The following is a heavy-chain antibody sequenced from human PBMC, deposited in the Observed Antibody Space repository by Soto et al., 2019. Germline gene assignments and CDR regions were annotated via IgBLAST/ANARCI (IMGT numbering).Heavy chain of an antibody. V-gene: IGHV3-7*05. CDR1: GFTFSNYW. D-gene: IGHD1-1*01. Sequence: EVQLVESGGGLVQPGGSLRLSCAASGFTFSNYWMSWVRQAPGKGLEWVANIKEDGSAKNYVDSVKGRFTISRDNAKNSLYLQMNSLRAEDTAVYYGARTTAFETWGQGTMVTVSP. CDR3: ARTTAFET. J-gene: IGHJ3*02. CDR2: IKEDGSAK.